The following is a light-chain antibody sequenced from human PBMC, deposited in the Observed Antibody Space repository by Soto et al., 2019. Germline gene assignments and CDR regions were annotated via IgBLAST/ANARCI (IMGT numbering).Light chain of an antibody. V-gene: IGLV1-44*01. J-gene: IGLJ1*01. CDR1: SSNIGSNT. Sequence: QSVLTQPPSASGTPGQIVAISCSGSSSNIGSNTVTWYQQLPGTAPKLLIYSTSQRSSGVPGRFSGSKSGASASLSISGLQSEDEADYYCAAWDDRLDVYVFGTGTKV. CDR2: STS. CDR3: AAWDDRLDVYV.